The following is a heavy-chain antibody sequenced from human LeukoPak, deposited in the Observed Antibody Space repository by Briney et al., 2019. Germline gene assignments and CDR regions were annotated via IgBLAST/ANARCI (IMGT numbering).Heavy chain of an antibody. V-gene: IGHV2-5*02. CDR1: EFSLSTSGVG. Sequence: SGPTLVKPTQTLTLTCTFSEFSLSTSGVGVGWIRQPPGKALEWLALIYWDDDKRYSPSLKSRLTITKDTSKNQVDLIMTNTDPVDTATYYCAHSRKWIQLFDYWGQGTLVTVSS. CDR2: IYWDDDK. J-gene: IGHJ4*02. D-gene: IGHD5-18*01. CDR3: AHSRKWIQLFDY.